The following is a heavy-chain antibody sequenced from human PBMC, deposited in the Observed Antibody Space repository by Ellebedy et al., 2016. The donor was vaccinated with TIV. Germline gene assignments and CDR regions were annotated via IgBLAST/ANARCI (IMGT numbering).Heavy chain of an antibody. J-gene: IGHJ6*02. CDR2: INWNGGST. V-gene: IGHV3-20*04. CDR1: GFTVSSNY. D-gene: IGHD4-11*01. CDR3: ARHPVTTFVSCMDV. Sequence: GESLKISCAASGFTVSSNYMSWVRQAPGKGLEWVSGINWNGGSTGYADSVKGRFTISRDNAKNSLYLQMNSLRAEDTAFYYCARHPVTTFVSCMDVWGQGNTVTVSS.